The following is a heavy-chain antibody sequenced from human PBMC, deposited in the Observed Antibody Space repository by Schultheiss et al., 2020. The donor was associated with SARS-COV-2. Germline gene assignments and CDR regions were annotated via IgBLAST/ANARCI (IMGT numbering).Heavy chain of an antibody. J-gene: IGHJ5*02. V-gene: IGHV1-2*02. CDR1: GYTFTGYY. CDR3: AAERGDYGDYWVDP. CDR2: INPNSGDT. Sequence: ASVKVSCKASGYTFTGYYIHWVRQAPGQGLEWMAWINPNSGDTDYAQKFQERVTITRDMSTSTAYMELSSLRSEDTAVYYCAAERGDYGDYWVDPWGQGTLVTVSS. D-gene: IGHD4-17*01.